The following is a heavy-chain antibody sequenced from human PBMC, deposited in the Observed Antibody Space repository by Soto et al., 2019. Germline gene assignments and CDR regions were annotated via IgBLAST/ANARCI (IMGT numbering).Heavy chain of an antibody. CDR1: GVTFSSSA. D-gene: IGHD6-13*01. J-gene: IGHJ4*02. Sequence: AGSMRLSCAASGVTFSSSAMSWVRQAPGKGLEWVSAISGSGGSTYYADSVKGRFTISRDNSKNTLYLQMNSLRAEDTAVYYCAKDRTGYSSSWSPFDYWGQGTLVTVSS. V-gene: IGHV3-23*01. CDR2: ISGSGGST. CDR3: AKDRTGYSSSWSPFDY.